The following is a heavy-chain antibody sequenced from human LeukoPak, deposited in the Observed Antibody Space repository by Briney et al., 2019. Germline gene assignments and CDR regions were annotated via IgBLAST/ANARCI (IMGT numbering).Heavy chain of an antibody. V-gene: IGHV3-48*01. D-gene: IGHD3-16*01. J-gene: IGHJ3*02. CDR3: ARALYPASNDAFDI. Sequence: GGSLRLSCAASGFTFSSYSMNWVRQAPGKGLEWVSYISSSSSTIYYADSVKGRFTISRDNAKNSLYLQMNSLRAEDTAVYYCARALYPASNDAFDIWGQGTMVAVSS. CDR2: ISSSSSTI. CDR1: GFTFSSYS.